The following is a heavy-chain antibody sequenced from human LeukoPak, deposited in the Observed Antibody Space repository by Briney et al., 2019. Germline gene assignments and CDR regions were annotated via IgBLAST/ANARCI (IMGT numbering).Heavy chain of an antibody. CDR3: ARAPLYSSGWYSYYYYYMDV. D-gene: IGHD6-19*01. V-gene: IGHV3-74*01. Sequence: PGGSLRLSCAASGFTFSSYWMHWVRQAPGKGLVWVSRINSDGSSTSYADSVKGRFTISRDNAKNTLYLQMNSLRAEDTAVYYCARAPLYSSGWYSYYYYYMDVWGKGTTVTISS. CDR2: INSDGSST. J-gene: IGHJ6*03. CDR1: GFTFSSYW.